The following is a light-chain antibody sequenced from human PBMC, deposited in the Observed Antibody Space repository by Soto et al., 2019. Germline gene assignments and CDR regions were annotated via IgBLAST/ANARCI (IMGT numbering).Light chain of an antibody. Sequence: EIVLTQSPGTLSLSPGERATLSCRASQSVSSSYLAWYQQKPGQAPRLLIYGASSRATGIPDRFSGSGSGTDFTFTISRLEPEDFAVYYCQQYGSSPPNTLGQGTKRE. CDR1: QSVSSSY. CDR3: QQYGSSPPNT. V-gene: IGKV3-20*01. J-gene: IGKJ2*01. CDR2: GAS.